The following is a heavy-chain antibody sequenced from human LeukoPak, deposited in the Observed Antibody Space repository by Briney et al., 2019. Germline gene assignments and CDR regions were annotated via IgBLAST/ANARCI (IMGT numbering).Heavy chain of an antibody. V-gene: IGHV3-21*01. CDR1: GFTFSTYS. Sequence: PGGSLRLSCAASGFTFSTYSMNWVRQAPGKGLEWVSAISGSGGSTYYADSVKGRLTISRDNAKNSLYLQMNSLRAEDTAVYYCAREGALTVTKDAFDIWGQGTMVTVSS. CDR3: AREGALTVTKDAFDI. CDR2: ISGSGGST. D-gene: IGHD4-17*01. J-gene: IGHJ3*02.